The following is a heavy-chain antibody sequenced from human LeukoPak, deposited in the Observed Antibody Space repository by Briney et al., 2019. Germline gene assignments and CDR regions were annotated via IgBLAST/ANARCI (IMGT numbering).Heavy chain of an antibody. CDR3: ARLSFSGWHSGGMDV. J-gene: IGHJ6*02. CDR2: IYYSGST. Sequence: PSETLSLTCTVSGGSISSYYWSWIRQPPGKGLEWIGYIYYSGSTNYNPSLKSRVTISVDTSKNQFSLKLSSVTAADTAVYYCARLSFSGWHSGGMDVWGQGTTVTVSS. D-gene: IGHD6-19*01. CDR1: GGSISSYY. V-gene: IGHV4-59*01.